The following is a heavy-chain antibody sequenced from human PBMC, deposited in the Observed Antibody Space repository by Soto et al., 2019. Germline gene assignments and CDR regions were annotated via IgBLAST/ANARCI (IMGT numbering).Heavy chain of an antibody. J-gene: IGHJ4*02. D-gene: IGHD6-19*01. Sequence: QVQLVQSGAEVKKPGSSVKVSCKASGGTFSSYTISWVRQAPGQGLEWMGRIIPILGIANYAQKFTGRVTITADKSTSTAYMERSGLSSEDTAVNYCAVVGRKAVADTDYWDKGPRVPVSS. CDR3: AVVGRKAVADTDY. V-gene: IGHV1-69*02. CDR2: IIPILGIA. CDR1: GGTFSSYT.